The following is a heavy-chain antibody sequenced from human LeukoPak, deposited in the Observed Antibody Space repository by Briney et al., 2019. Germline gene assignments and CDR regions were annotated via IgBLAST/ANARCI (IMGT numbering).Heavy chain of an antibody. Sequence: GGSLRLSCAASGFTVSSNYMSWVRQAPGKGLEWVANIKQDGSEKYYVDSVKGRFTISRDIAKNSLYLQMNSLRAEDTAVYYCARDRPQQWLVRGQRGYYYYMDVWGKGTTVTISS. V-gene: IGHV3-7*01. J-gene: IGHJ6*03. CDR2: IKQDGSEK. D-gene: IGHD6-19*01. CDR1: GFTVSSNY. CDR3: ARDRPQQWLVRGQRGYYYYMDV.